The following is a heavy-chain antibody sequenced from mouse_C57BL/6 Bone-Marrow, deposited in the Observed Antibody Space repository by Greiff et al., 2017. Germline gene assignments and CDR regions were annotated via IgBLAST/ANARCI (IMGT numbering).Heavy chain of an antibody. D-gene: IGHD1-1*01. V-gene: IGHV1-61*01. J-gene: IGHJ1*03. CDR3: ARGNYYGSSSSWYFDV. CDR1: GYTFTSYW. CDR2: IYPSDSET. Sequence: QVQLQQPGAELVRPGSSVKLSCKASGYTFTSYWMDWVKQRPGQGLEWIGNIYPSDSETHYNQKFKDKATLTVDKSSSTAYMQLSSLTSEDSAVYYCARGNYYGSSSSWYFDVWGTGTTVTVSS.